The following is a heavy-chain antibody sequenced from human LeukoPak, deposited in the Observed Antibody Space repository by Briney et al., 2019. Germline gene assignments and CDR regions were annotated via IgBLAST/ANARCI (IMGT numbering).Heavy chain of an antibody. CDR2: ISYDGSNK. CDR1: GFTFSSYA. Sequence: GRSLRLSCAASGFTFSSYAMHWVRQAPGKGLEWVAVISYDGSNKYYADSVKGRFTISRDNSKNTLYLQMNSLRAEDTAVYYCARDRSIAAAGTVSEAFDIWGQGTMVTVSS. J-gene: IGHJ3*02. CDR3: ARDRSIAAAGTVSEAFDI. V-gene: IGHV3-30*14. D-gene: IGHD6-13*01.